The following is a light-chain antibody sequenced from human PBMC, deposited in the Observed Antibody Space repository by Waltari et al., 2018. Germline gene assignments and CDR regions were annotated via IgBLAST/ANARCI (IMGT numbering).Light chain of an antibody. CDR1: SSNIGLNS. CDR2: KNN. V-gene: IGLV1-47*01. CDR3: AARDDSLNWV. J-gene: IGLJ3*02. Sequence: QFVLTQSPSASGTPGQRVTISCSGSSSNIGLNSIYWYQQLPGAPPKLLISKNNQLPSGGPDRFSASKSGTSASLAISGLRSEDEADYFCAARDDSLNWVFGGGTKLTVL.